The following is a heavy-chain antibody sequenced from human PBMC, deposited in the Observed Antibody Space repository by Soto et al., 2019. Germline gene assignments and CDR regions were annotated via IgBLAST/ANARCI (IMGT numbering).Heavy chain of an antibody. D-gene: IGHD2-15*01. V-gene: IGHV4-31*03. J-gene: IGHJ4*02. Sequence: SETLSLTCTVSCGSISSGGYHWNWLRQHPGKGLEWIGQIQSSGSASYNPSLQNRVTISVDTAKNQFSLKLSSVTAADTAVYFCSNLAAGARGRDYWGQGTLVTVSS. CDR2: IQSSGSA. CDR1: CGSISSGGYH. CDR3: SNLAAGARGRDY.